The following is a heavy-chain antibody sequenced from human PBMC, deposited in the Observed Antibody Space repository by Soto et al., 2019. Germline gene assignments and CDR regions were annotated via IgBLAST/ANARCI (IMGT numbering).Heavy chain of an antibody. Sequence: EVQLVESGGGLVKPGESLRLSCAASGFTFSPYTMNWVRQAPGKGLEWVSSISSSSSYISYADSVRGRFTISRNNAKSSLYRQLSSLRAEDTAVYYCAREGSGDYYYYMDVWGKGTTVTVSS. CDR2: ISSSSSYI. D-gene: IGHD2-15*01. CDR1: GFTFSPYT. J-gene: IGHJ6*03. V-gene: IGHV3-21*01. CDR3: AREGSGDYYYYMDV.